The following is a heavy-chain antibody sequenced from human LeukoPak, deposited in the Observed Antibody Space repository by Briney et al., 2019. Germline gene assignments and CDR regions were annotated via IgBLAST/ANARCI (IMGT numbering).Heavy chain of an antibody. D-gene: IGHD4-23*01. Sequence: SETLSLTCTVSGGSISSYYCSWIRQPPGKGLEWIGSISYGGSTHYNPSLKSRVTMSVDTSKNQFSLKLRSVTATDTAVYHCATSPGADYGGDHWFDPWGQGTLVTVSS. CDR1: GGSISSYY. J-gene: IGHJ5*02. V-gene: IGHV4-59*04. CDR3: ATSPGADYGGDHWFDP. CDR2: ISYGGST.